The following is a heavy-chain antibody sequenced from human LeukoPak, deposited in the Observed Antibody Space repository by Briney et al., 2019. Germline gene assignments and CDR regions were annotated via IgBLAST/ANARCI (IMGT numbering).Heavy chain of an antibody. V-gene: IGHV4-34*01. CDR3: ARYRRPSHYYYYYGMDV. CDR2: INHSGST. D-gene: IGHD3-16*02. CDR1: GGSFSGYY. J-gene: IGHJ6*02. Sequence: PSETLSLTCAVYGGSFSGYYWSWIRQPPGKGLEWIGEINHSGSTNYNPSLKSRVTISVDTSKNQFSLKLSSVTAADTAVYYCARYRRPSHYYYYYGMDVWGQGITVTVSS.